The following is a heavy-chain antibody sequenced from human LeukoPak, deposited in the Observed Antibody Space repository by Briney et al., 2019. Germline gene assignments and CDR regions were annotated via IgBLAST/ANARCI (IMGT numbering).Heavy chain of an antibody. CDR2: ISSSNSYT. CDR3: ARSGTRYCSSTSCYYY. D-gene: IGHD2-2*01. Sequence: GGSLRLSCAASGFTFSDYYMSWIRQAPGKGLEWVSYISSSNSYTNYADSVKGRFTISRDNAKNSLYLQMNSLRAEETAVYYCARSGTRYCSSTSCYYYWGQGTLVTVSS. V-gene: IGHV3-11*03. CDR1: GFTFSDYY. J-gene: IGHJ4*02.